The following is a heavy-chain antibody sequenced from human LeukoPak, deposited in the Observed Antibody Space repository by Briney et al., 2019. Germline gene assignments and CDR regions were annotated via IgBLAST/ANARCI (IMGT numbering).Heavy chain of an antibody. J-gene: IGHJ4*02. V-gene: IGHV3-30-3*01. CDR3: ASSVVVVAAPDY. CDR2: ISYDGSNK. Sequence: GRSLRLSCAAFGFTFSSYAMHWVRQAPGKGLEWVAVISYDGSNKYYADSVKGRFTISRDNSKNTLYLQMNSLRAEDTAVYYCASSVVVVAAPDYWGQGTLVTVSS. CDR1: GFTFSSYA. D-gene: IGHD2-15*01.